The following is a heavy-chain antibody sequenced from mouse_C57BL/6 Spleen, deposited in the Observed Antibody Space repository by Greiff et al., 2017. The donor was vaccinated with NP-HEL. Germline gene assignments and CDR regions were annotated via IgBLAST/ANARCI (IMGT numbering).Heavy chain of an antibody. Sequence: VQLQQSGAELVKPGASVKLSCKASGYTFTSYWMQWVKQRPGQGLEWIGEIDPSDSYTNYNQKFKGKATLTVDTSSSTAYMQLSSLTSEDSAVYYCAKTAQATDYWGQGTTLTVSS. D-gene: IGHD3-2*02. V-gene: IGHV1-50*01. CDR2: IDPSDSYT. J-gene: IGHJ2*01. CDR1: GYTFTSYW. CDR3: AKTAQATDY.